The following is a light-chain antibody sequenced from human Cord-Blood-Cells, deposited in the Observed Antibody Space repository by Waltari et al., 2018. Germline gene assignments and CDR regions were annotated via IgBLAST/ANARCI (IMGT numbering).Light chain of an antibody. CDR1: SSDVGGYHY. V-gene: IGLV2-8*01. J-gene: IGLJ2*01. CDR2: EVS. Sequence: QSALTPPPSASGSPGQSVTISCTGTSSDVGGYHYVSLYQQHPGKAPKLMIYEVSKRPSGVPDRFSGPKSGNTASLTVSGLQAEDEADYYCSSYAGSNNFVVFGGGTKLTVL. CDR3: SSYAGSNNFVV.